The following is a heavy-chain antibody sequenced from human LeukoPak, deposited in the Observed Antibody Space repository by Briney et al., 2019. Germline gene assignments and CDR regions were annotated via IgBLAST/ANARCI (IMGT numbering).Heavy chain of an antibody. Sequence: SETLSLTCTVSGGSISPYYWTWIRQSPGKALEWIGYIYYSGRTSYNPSLKSRVTMSVDTSKNQFSLQLSSVTAADTAIYYCARLRSYGGNRGIDYWGQGTLVAVSS. CDR2: IYYSGRT. D-gene: IGHD4-23*01. CDR3: ARLRSYGGNRGIDY. V-gene: IGHV4-59*08. CDR1: GGSISPYY. J-gene: IGHJ4*02.